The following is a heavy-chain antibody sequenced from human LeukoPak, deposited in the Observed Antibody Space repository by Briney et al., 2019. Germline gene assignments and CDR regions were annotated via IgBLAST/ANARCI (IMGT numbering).Heavy chain of an antibody. J-gene: IGHJ5*02. CDR2: IIPIFGTA. V-gene: IGHV1-69*05. CDR3: ARGPRRRPNWFDP. Sequence: EASVKVSCKASGGTFSSYAISWVRQAPGQGLEWMGGIIPIFGTANYAQKFQGRVTITTDESTSTAYMELSSLRSEDTAVYYCARGPRRRPNWFDPWGQGTLVTVSS. CDR1: GGTFSSYA.